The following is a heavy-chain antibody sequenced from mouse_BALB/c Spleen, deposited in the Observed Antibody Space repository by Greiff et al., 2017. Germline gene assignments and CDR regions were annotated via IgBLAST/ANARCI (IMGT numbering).Heavy chain of an antibody. D-gene: IGHD2-2*01. V-gene: IGHV5-12-1*01. CDR1: GFAFSSYD. Sequence: EVKLMESGGGLVKPGGSLKLSCAASGFAFSSYDMSWVRQTPEKRLEWVAYISSGGGSTYYPDTVKGRFTISRDNAKNTLYLQMSSLKSEDTAMYYCARHGEGNDAMDYWGQGTSVTVSS. CDR3: ARHGEGNDAMDY. CDR2: ISSGGGST. J-gene: IGHJ4*01.